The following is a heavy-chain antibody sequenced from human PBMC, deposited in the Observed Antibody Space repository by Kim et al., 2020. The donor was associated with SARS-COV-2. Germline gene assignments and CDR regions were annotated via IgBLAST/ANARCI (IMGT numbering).Heavy chain of an antibody. CDR2: ISSSSSYI. J-gene: IGHJ6*02. V-gene: IGHV3-21*01. CDR1: GFTFSSYS. CDR3: ARVDSSGYYGHPNYYYGMDV. Sequence: GGSLRLSCAASGFTFSSYSMNWVRQAPGKGLEWVSSISSSSSYIYYADSVKGRFTISRDNAKNSLYLQMNSLRAEDTAVYYCARVDSSGYYGHPNYYYGMDVWGQGTTVTVSS. D-gene: IGHD3-22*01.